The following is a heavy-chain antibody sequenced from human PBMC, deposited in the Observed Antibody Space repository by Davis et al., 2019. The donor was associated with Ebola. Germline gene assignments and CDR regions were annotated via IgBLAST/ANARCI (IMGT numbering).Heavy chain of an antibody. J-gene: IGHJ4*02. CDR3: ASYGDYGYDY. Sequence: GESLKISCAASGFTFSVYYMSWIRQAPGKGPEWVSSISSSASYKNYADSVKGRFTISRDNAKNSLYLQMNSLRAEDTAVYYCASYGDYGYDYWGQGTLVTVSS. CDR1: GFTFSVYY. CDR2: ISSSASYK. V-gene: IGHV3-11*06. D-gene: IGHD4-17*01.